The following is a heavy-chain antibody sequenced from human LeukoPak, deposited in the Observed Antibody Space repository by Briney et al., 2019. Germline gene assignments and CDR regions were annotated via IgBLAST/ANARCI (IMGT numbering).Heavy chain of an antibody. CDR3: AKDAYSGTYYDY. J-gene: IGHJ4*02. V-gene: IGHV3-23*01. Sequence: GGSLRLSCAASEFTVSGDYMTWVRQAPGKGLEWVSAISGSGGSTYFADSVKGRFTISRDNSKNTLYLLMNSLRAKDTAVYYCAKDAYSGTYYDYWGQGTLVTVSS. CDR2: ISGSGGST. D-gene: IGHD1-26*01. CDR1: EFTVSGDY.